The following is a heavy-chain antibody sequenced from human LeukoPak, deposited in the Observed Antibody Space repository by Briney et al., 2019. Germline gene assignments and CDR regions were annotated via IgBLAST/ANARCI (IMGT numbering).Heavy chain of an antibody. J-gene: IGHJ6*03. Sequence: SETLSLTCSGSNYSISNSLCWGWLRQPPGKGLEWIGSIYRSGSTFYNPSLKSRVTISPDTSKNQFSLKLSSVTAADTAVYFCARGTYGYYMDVWGKGTTVTVSS. CDR2: IYRSGST. CDR1: NYSISNSLC. V-gene: IGHV4-38-2*02. CDR3: ARGTYGYYMDV. D-gene: IGHD4-17*01.